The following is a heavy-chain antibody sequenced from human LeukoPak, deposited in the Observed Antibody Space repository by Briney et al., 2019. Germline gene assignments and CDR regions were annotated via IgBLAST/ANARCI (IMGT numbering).Heavy chain of an antibody. V-gene: IGHV3-33*08. D-gene: IGHD3-10*01. CDR3: ARCKCSYYYGSGGFDY. J-gene: IGHJ4*02. Sequence: GGSLRLSCAASGFTFSNYWMSWVRQAPGKGLEWVAFIRYNGNNQYYADSVKGRFTISRDNSKNTLYLQMNSLRAEDTAVYYCARCKCSYYYGSGGFDYWGQGTLVTVSS. CDR2: IRYNGNNQ. CDR1: GFTFSNYW.